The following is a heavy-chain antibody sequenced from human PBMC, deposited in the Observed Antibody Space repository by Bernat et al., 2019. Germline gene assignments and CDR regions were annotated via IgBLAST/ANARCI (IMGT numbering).Heavy chain of an antibody. D-gene: IGHD2-2*01. J-gene: IGHJ5*02. CDR2: IYPGDSDT. CDR1: GYSFTSYW. V-gene: IGHV5-51*01. CDR3: ARHYGAAMLCGHMGGTNWFDP. Sequence: EVQLVQSGAEVKKPGESLKISCKGSGYSFTSYWIGWVRQMPGKGLEWVGIIYPGDSDTRYSPSFQGQVTISADKSISTAYLQWSSLKASDTAMYYCARHYGAAMLCGHMGGTNWFDPWGQGTLVTVSS.